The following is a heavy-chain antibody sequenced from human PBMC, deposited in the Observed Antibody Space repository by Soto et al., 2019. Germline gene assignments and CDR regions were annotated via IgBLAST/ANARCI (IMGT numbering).Heavy chain of an antibody. CDR2: IIPILGIA. J-gene: IGHJ6*02. D-gene: IGHD3-22*01. Sequence: GASVKVSCKASGGTFSSYTISWVRQAPGQGLEWMGRIIPILGIANYAQKFQGRVTITADKSTSTAYMELSSLRSEDTAVYYCARDSTYYYDSSGYYVAEKKVGGMDVWGQGTTVTVSS. CDR1: GGTFSSYT. V-gene: IGHV1-69*04. CDR3: ARDSTYYYDSSGYYVAEKKVGGMDV.